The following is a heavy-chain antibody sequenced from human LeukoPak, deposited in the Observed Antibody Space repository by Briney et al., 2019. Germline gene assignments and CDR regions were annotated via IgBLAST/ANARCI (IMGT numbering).Heavy chain of an antibody. CDR3: ARGRIVLMVYAIYDY. Sequence: SVKVSCKASGGTFSSYAISWVRQAPGQGLEWMGGIIPIFGTANYAQKFQGRVTITTDESTSTAYMELSSLRSEDTAVYYCARGRIVLMVYAIYDYWGQGTLVTASS. CDR1: GGTFSSYA. CDR2: IIPIFGTA. J-gene: IGHJ4*02. V-gene: IGHV1-69*05. D-gene: IGHD2-8*01.